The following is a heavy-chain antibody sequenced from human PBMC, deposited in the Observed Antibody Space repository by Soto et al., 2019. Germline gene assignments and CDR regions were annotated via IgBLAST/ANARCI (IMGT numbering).Heavy chain of an antibody. J-gene: IGHJ6*02. Sequence: SVKVSCKASGGTFSSYAISWVRQAPGQGLEWMGGIIPIFGTANYAQKFQGRVTITADESTSTAYMELSSLRSEDTAVYYCARESIFGVVRYYYYGMEVWGQGTTVTVSS. CDR1: GGTFSSYA. V-gene: IGHV1-69*13. D-gene: IGHD3-3*01. CDR3: ARESIFGVVRYYYYGMEV. CDR2: IIPIFGTA.